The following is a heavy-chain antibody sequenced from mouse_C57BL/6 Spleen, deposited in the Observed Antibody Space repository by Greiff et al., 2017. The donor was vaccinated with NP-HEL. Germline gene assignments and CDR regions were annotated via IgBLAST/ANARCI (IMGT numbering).Heavy chain of an antibody. CDR3: ARSPWFAY. CDR2: IYPGDGDT. V-gene: IGHV1-80*01. CDR1: GYAFSSYW. J-gene: IGHJ3*01. Sequence: VKLVESGAELVKPGASVKISCKASGYAFSSYWMNWVKQRPGKGLEWIGQIYPGDGDTNYNGKFKGKATLTADKSSSTAYMQLSSLTSEDSAVYFCARSPWFAYWGQGTLVTVSA.